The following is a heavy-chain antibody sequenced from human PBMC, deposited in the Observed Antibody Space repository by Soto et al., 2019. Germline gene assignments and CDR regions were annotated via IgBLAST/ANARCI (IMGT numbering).Heavy chain of an antibody. D-gene: IGHD3-10*01. CDR1: GFAVSNNY. CDR3: AREWFGELFRFDP. Sequence: EVKLVESGGRLVQPGGSLRLSCAASGFAVSNNYVTWVRQAPGKGLEWVSVIYSGGSTYYADSVQGRFSISRDNSKNTLYLQLNSLRAEDTAVYYCAREWFGELFRFDPWGQGTLVTVSS. V-gene: IGHV3-66*01. CDR2: IYSGGST. J-gene: IGHJ5*02.